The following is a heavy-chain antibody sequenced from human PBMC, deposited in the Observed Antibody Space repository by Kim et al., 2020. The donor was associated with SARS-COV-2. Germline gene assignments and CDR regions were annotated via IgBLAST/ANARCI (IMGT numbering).Heavy chain of an antibody. Sequence: ASVKVSCKASGYTFTSYAMHWVRQAPGQRLEWMGWINAGNGNTKYSQKFQGRVTITRDTSASTAYMELSSLRSEDTAVYYCARNYGSGSYKNWFDPWGQGTLVTVSS. D-gene: IGHD3-10*01. CDR1: GYTFTSYA. CDR2: INAGNGNT. CDR3: ARNYGSGSYKNWFDP. J-gene: IGHJ5*02. V-gene: IGHV1-3*01.